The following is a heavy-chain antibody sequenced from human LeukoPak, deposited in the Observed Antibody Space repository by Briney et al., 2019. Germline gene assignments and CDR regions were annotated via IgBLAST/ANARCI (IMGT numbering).Heavy chain of an antibody. V-gene: IGHV4-4*09. CDR2: IYTSGST. CDR1: GGSISSYY. CDR3: ARLHYYYYYMDV. J-gene: IGHJ6*03. Sequence: SETLSLTCTVSGGSISSYYWSWIRRPPGKGLEWIGYIYTSGSTNYNPSLKSRVTISVDTSKNQFSLKLSSVTAADTAVYYCARLHYYYYYMDVWGKGTTVTVSS.